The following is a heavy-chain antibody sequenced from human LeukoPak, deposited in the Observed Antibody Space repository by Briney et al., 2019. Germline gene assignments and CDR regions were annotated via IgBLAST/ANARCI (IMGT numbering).Heavy chain of an antibody. V-gene: IGHV1-46*01. D-gene: IGHD3-22*01. Sequence: ASVKVSCKASGYTFTNYYMHWVRQAAGQGLEWLGIINPSGGSTSYARKYQGRVTMTRDTSTTTVYMELSSLRSEDTAVYYCARVVWNYYDSSGYGAFDIWGQGTMVTLSS. CDR3: ARVVWNYYDSSGYGAFDI. CDR1: GYTFTNYY. CDR2: INPSGGST. J-gene: IGHJ3*02.